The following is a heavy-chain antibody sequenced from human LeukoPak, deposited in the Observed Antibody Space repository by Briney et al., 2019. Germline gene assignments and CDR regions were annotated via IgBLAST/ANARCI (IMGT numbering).Heavy chain of an antibody. CDR3: ARYAWDYYDSSGYPDY. CDR1: GFTFSSYA. J-gene: IGHJ4*02. D-gene: IGHD3-22*01. Sequence: GGSLRLSCAASGFTFSSYAMHWVRQAPGKGLEWVAVISYDGSNKYYADSVKGRFTISRDNSKNTLYLQMNSLRAEDTAVYYCARYAWDYYDSSGYPDYWGQGTLVTVSS. CDR2: ISYDGSNK. V-gene: IGHV3-30*14.